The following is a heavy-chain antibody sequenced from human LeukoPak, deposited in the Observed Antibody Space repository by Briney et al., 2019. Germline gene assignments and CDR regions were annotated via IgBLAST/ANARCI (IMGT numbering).Heavy chain of an antibody. CDR2: LIGSSGST. D-gene: IGHD5-12*01. Sequence: GGSLRLSCAASGFTSTNYATNWVRQAPGKGLEWVSILIGSSGSTDYADSVKGRFTISRDTSKNTLFLQMNSLRAEDTAIYYCAKGAYDYIEMGYFDSWGQGTLVTVSS. CDR3: AKGAYDYIEMGYFDS. J-gene: IGHJ4*02. CDR1: GFTSTNYA. V-gene: IGHV3-23*01.